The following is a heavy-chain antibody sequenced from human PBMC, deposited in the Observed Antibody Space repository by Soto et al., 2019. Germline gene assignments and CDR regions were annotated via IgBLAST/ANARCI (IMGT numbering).Heavy chain of an antibody. CDR1: GGSINSGGYY. J-gene: IGHJ5*02. V-gene: IGHV4-31*03. CDR2: FYYSGSP. Sequence: SETLPLPCTLSGGSINSGGYYWSRIRQHPGKGLEWIGYFYYSGSPYYNPSLKSRVTVSVDTSKNQFPLKLSSVTAAGTAVYYCARARGRVVVVAATPVVFDPWGKGPLVTVSS. CDR3: ARARGRVVVVAATPVVFDP. D-gene: IGHD2-15*01.